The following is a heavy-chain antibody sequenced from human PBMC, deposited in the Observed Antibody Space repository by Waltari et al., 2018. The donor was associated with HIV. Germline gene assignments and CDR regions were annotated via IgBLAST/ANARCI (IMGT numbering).Heavy chain of an antibody. CDR3: ARETFLMAQGVSPYYVFNGIDV. CDR2: AYVPGPT. Sequence: QVELAESGPRLVKPSQTLSLTFALPGGFIYVCKFWWSLVCLPAGKAPEWIGRAYVPGPTNSNPSLRGRVSISLDTSKRQVSLRLTSVTAADTAVYYCARETFLMAQGVSPYYVFNGIDVWGRGTTVSVSS. CDR1: GGFIYVCK. D-gene: IGHD3-10*01. V-gene: IGHV4-61*02. J-gene: IGHJ6*02.